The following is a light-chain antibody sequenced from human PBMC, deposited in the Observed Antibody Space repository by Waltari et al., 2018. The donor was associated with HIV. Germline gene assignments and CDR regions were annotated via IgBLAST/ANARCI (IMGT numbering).Light chain of an antibody. Sequence: DIQLTQSPSFLSASVGDRVYITCRASQGISRYLAWYQQEPGKAPKLLIYAATVLQSGVPSRFSGSGSGTEFTLTISSLQPEDSATYYWQQGKSYPRTFGQGTKVEIK. J-gene: IGKJ1*01. CDR3: QQGKSYPRT. CDR2: AAT. V-gene: IGKV1-9*01. CDR1: QGISRY.